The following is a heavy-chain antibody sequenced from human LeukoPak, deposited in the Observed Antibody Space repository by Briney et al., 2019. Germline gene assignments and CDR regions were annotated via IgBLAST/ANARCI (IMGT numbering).Heavy chain of an antibody. D-gene: IGHD2-15*01. CDR3: ARSAPYCSGGSCYHY. V-gene: IGHV4-59*01. J-gene: IGHJ4*02. Sequence: SETLSLTCTVSGGSISSYYWSWIRQPPGKGLEWIGYIYYSGSTNYNPSLKSRVTISVDTSKNQFSLKLSSVTAADTAVYYCARSAPYCSGGSCYHYWSQGTLVTVSS. CDR1: GGSISSYY. CDR2: IYYSGST.